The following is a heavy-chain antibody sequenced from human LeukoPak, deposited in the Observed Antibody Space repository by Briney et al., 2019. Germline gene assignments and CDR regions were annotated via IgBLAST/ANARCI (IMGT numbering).Heavy chain of an antibody. CDR3: ARSGPTGTTNFDY. D-gene: IGHD1-7*01. Sequence: GASVKVSCKASGYTFTGYYMHWVRQAPGQGLEWMGWINPNSGGTNYALKFQGRVTMTRDTSISTAYMELSRLRSDDTAVYYCARSGPTGTTNFDYWGQGTLVTVSS. CDR1: GYTFTGYY. V-gene: IGHV1-2*02. CDR2: INPNSGGT. J-gene: IGHJ4*02.